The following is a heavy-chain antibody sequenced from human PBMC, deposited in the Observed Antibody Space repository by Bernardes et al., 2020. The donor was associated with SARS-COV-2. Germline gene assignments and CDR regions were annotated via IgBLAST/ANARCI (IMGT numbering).Heavy chain of an antibody. J-gene: IGHJ4*02. CDR3: TTGLRVATTGH. V-gene: IGHV3-15*01. CDR1: GFTFSNAW. Sequence: GGSLRLSCAASGFTFSNAWMNWVRQAPGKGLEWVGFIKSKTDGETTDYAAPVKGRFTVSRDDSKNTLYLQMNRLKTEDTAVYYCTTGLRVATTGHWGQGTLVTVSS. CDR2: IKSKTDGETT. D-gene: IGHD5-12*01.